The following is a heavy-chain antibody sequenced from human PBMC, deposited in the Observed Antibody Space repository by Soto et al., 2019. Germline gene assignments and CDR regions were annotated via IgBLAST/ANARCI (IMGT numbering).Heavy chain of an antibody. J-gene: IGHJ3*02. Sequence: GGSLRLSCAASGFTFSSYDMHWVRQATGKGLEWVSAIGTAGDTYYPGSVKGRFTISRENAKNSLYLQMNSLRAEDTAVYYCARESDFEGPRAFDIWGQGTMVTVSS. CDR2: IGTAGDT. V-gene: IGHV3-13*01. CDR3: ARESDFEGPRAFDI. CDR1: GFTFSSYD. D-gene: IGHD3-3*01.